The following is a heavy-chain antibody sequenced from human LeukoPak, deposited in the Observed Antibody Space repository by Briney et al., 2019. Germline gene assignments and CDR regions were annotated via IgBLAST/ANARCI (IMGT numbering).Heavy chain of an antibody. CDR1: GYTFASYD. CDR2: MNPNSGNT. V-gene: IGHV1-8*01. CDR3: GRAFTYSSSWYLGAHRPQEAFDI. Sequence: ASVKVSCKASGYTFASYDINWVRQATGQGLEWMGWMNPNSGNTGYAQKFQGRVTMTRNTSISTAYMELSSLRSEDTAVYYCGRAFTYSSSWYLGAHRPQEAFDIWGQGTMVTVSS. D-gene: IGHD6-13*01. J-gene: IGHJ3*02.